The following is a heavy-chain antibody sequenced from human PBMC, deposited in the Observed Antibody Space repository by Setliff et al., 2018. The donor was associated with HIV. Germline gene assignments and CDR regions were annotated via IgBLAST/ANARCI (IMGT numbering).Heavy chain of an antibody. CDR3: ARERSRIVVVPAAIIARVIWFDP. V-gene: IGHV4-39*02. D-gene: IGHD2-2*01. CDR2: IYYNGNT. Sequence: SETLSLTCTVSGGSISSTTYWWGWIRQPPGKGLEWIGTIYYNGNTFYDPSLKSRVTISMDMSKNQFSLKLTSVTAADTAVYYCARERSRIVVVPAAIIARVIWFDPWGQGTLVTVSS. J-gene: IGHJ5*02. CDR1: GGSISSTTYW.